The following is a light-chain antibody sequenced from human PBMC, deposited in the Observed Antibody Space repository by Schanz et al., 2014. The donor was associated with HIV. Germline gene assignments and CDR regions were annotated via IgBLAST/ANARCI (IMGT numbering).Light chain of an antibody. CDR2: DVS. CDR3: QSYDSGLSGWV. V-gene: IGLV2-14*03. J-gene: IGLJ3*02. CDR1: SNEVGGYNF. Sequence: QSALTQPASVSGSPGQSITISCTGTSNEVGGYNFVSWYQQHPGKAPKLIIYDVSNRPSGVSNRFSGSKSGTSASLAITGLQAEDEADYYCQSYDSGLSGWVFGGGTKLTVL.